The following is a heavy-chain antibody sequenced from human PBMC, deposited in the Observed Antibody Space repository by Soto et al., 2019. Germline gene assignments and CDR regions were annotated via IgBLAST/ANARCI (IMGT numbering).Heavy chain of an antibody. CDR1: GESVTNYY. CDR3: ARGHDYIWTL. CDR2: INHGGDI. Sequence: QVLLQQWGAGLLKPSETLSLTCGVSGESVTNYYWSWIRQSPGKGLEWIGEINHGGDINYNXSFXXXXXXXXXXXXXXXXXXXXXXXXADTAVYYCARGHDYIWTLGGQGTLVTVXS. J-gene: IGHJ4*02. D-gene: IGHD3-16*01. V-gene: IGHV4-34*01.